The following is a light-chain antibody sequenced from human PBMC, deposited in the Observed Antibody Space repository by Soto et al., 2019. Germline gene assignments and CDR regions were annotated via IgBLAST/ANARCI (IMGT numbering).Light chain of an antibody. Sequence: QSALTQSASVSGSPGQSITISCIGTSSDIGAYNYVSWYQQHPGKAPKLIIYDVTNRPAGISSRFSASKSGNTASLTISVLQAEDEADYYCCSYKSSSTLYVFGTGTKLTVL. V-gene: IGLV2-14*03. CDR2: DVT. J-gene: IGLJ1*01. CDR3: CSYKSSSTLYV. CDR1: SSDIGAYNY.